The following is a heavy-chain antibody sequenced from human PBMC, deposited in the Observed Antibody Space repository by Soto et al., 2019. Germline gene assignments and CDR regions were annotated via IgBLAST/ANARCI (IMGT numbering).Heavy chain of an antibody. CDR2: IDPSDSYT. Sequence: GESLKISCKGSGYSFTSYWISWVRQMPGKGLEWMGRIDPSDSYTNYSPSFQGHVTISADKSISTAYLQWSSLKASDTAMYYCARRGRDGDYYYGMDVWGQGTTVTVS. CDR3: ARRGRDGDYYYGMDV. V-gene: IGHV5-10-1*01. D-gene: IGHD4-17*01. CDR1: GYSFTSYW. J-gene: IGHJ6*02.